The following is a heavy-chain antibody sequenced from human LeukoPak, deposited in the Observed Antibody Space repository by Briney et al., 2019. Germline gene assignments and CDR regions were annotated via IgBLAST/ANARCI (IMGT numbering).Heavy chain of an antibody. CDR1: GYTFTGYY. J-gene: IGHJ4*02. V-gene: IGHV1-2*02. CDR2: INPNSGGT. D-gene: IGHD6-19*01. CDR3: ARTDLSGYSSGWWYYFDY. Sequence: GASVKVSCKASGYTFTGYYMHWVRQAPGQGLEWMGWINPNSGGTNYAQKFQGRVTMTRDTSISTAYMELSRLRSDDTAVYYCARTDLSGYSSGWWYYFDYWGQGTLVTVSS.